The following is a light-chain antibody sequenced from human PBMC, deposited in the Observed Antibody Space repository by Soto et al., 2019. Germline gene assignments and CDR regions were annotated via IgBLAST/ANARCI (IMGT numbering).Light chain of an antibody. J-gene: IGLJ1*01. CDR1: SSDVGAYHS. CDR3: SSLTSSNTPYV. CDR2: EVT. V-gene: IGLV2-14*01. Sequence: QSSLPQPPSVPGSPGQSITISCTESSSDVGAYHSVSWYQHRTAKAPKPILSEVTGRPSAVSSRITGTKSGNTTSLTISGLQADDEANYYCSSLTSSNTPYVFGTGTKVTVL.